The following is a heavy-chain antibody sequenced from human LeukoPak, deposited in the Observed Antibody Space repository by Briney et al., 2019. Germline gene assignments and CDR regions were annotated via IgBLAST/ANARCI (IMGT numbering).Heavy chain of an antibody. V-gene: IGHV3-33*01. J-gene: IGHJ6*02. CDR2: IWYDGSNK. D-gene: IGHD3-3*01. Sequence: PGRSLRLSCAASGFTFSSYGMHWVRQAPGKGLEWVAVIWYDGSNKYYADSVKGRFTISRDNSKNTLYLQMNSLRAEDTAVYYCARGNDFWGGYLANPLRYGMDVWGQGTTVTVSS. CDR1: GFTFSSYG. CDR3: ARGNDFWGGYLANPLRYGMDV.